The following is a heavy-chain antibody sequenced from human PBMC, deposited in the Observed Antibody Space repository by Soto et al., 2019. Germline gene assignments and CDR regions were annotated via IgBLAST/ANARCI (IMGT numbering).Heavy chain of an antibody. CDR3: PRANWYYEY. D-gene: IGHD7-27*01. CDR1: GGSISNHY. V-gene: IGHV4-59*11. CDR2: IYYKGNT. J-gene: IGHJ4*02. Sequence: QLQLQESGPGLVNPSETLSLTCTVSGGSISNHYWSWIRQPPGKGLEWIGYIYYKGNTNYNPSPKRRVTKSVDTYRNANPQKWTTVTAAYTAVYYCPRANWYYEYWGQGTLVNVSS.